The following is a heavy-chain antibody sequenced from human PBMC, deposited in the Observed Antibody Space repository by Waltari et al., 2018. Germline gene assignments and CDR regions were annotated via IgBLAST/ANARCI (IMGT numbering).Heavy chain of an antibody. CDR1: GYTFTSYA. D-gene: IGHD6-13*01. V-gene: IGHV1-3*01. J-gene: IGHJ6*02. CDR2: INAGNGNT. CDR3: ARYRDSSSWHYYYYYGMDV. Sequence: QVQLVQSGAEVKKPGASVKVSCKASGYTFTSYAMHWVRQAPGPRLEWMGWINAGNGNTKYSQKFQGRVTITRDTSASTAYMELSSLRSEDTAVYYCARYRDSSSWHYYYYYGMDVWGQGTTVTVSS.